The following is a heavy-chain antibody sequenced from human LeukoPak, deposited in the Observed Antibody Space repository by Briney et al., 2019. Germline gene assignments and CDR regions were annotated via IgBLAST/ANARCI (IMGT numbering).Heavy chain of an antibody. V-gene: IGHV3-53*01. CDR2: IYSGGST. CDR1: GFTVSSNY. CDR3: ASNGASNYYGSGSYYDY. J-gene: IGHJ4*02. Sequence: PGGSLRLSCAASGFTVSSNYMSWVRQAPGKGLEWVSVIYSGGSTYYADSVKGRFTISRDNSKNTLYLQMNSLRAEDTAVYYCASNGASNYYGSGSYYDYWGQGTLVTVSS. D-gene: IGHD3-10*01.